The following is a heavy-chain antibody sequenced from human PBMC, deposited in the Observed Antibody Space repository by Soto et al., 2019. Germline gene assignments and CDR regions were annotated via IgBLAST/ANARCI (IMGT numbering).Heavy chain of an antibody. Sequence: ASVKVSCKASGYTFTSYGISWVRQAPGQGLEWMGWISAYNGNTNYAQKLQGRVTMTTDTSTSTAYMELRSLRSDDTAVYYCARDFGHYYDSSAEGKDVNINDYWGQGTLVTVSS. J-gene: IGHJ4*02. CDR2: ISAYNGNT. CDR1: GYTFTSYG. CDR3: ARDFGHYYDSSAEGKDVNINDY. D-gene: IGHD3-22*01. V-gene: IGHV1-18*01.